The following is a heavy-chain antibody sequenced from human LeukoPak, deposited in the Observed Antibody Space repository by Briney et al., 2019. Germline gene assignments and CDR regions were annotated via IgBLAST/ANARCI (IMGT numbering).Heavy chain of an antibody. CDR2: ISSGSVYI. Sequence: GGSLRLSCAASRFTFSDYSMNWVRQAPGKGLQWVASISSGSVYIYYADSMKGRFTISRDNAKNSLYLQMNSLRAEDTALYYCARWPDTYYYDSSGGGWGQGTLVTVSS. D-gene: IGHD3-22*01. J-gene: IGHJ4*02. CDR1: RFTFSDYS. CDR3: ARWPDTYYYDSSGGG. V-gene: IGHV3-21*04.